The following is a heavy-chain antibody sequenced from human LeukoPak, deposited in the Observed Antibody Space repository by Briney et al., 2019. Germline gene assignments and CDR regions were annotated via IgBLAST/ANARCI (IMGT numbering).Heavy chain of an antibody. Sequence: ASETLSLTCTVSGVSISSYYWSWIRQTAGNRLESIGRMYRGNNVNNNPSLRGRVSVSIDRYQNHFTLRLTSVTVADTAVYFCARMSDHQFQDWGQGILVTVSS. CDR1: GVSISSYY. J-gene: IGHJ4*02. D-gene: IGHD1-14*01. CDR2: MYRGNNV. CDR3: ARMSDHQFQD. V-gene: IGHV4-4*07.